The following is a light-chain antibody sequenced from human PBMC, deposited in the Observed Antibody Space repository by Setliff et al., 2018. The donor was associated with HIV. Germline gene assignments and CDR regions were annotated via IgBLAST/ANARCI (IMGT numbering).Light chain of an antibody. CDR3: SSYAGTNNWGV. CDR1: SSDVGGYNY. Sequence: QSALTQLPSASGSPGQSVTISCTGTSSDVGGYNYVSWYQQHPGKAPKLMIYEVSKRPSGVPDRFSGSKSGNTASLTVSGLQAEDEADYYCSSYAGTNNWGVFGTGTKGTV. J-gene: IGLJ1*01. CDR2: EVS. V-gene: IGLV2-8*01.